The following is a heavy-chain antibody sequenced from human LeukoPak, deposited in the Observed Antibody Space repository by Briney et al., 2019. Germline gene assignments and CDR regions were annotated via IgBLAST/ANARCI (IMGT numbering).Heavy chain of an antibody. D-gene: IGHD4-17*01. V-gene: IGHV5-10-1*01. J-gene: IGHJ4*02. CDR1: GYSFTSYW. CDR2: IDPSDSYT. CDR3: AIYYGDYSDIYDY. Sequence: GESLKISCKGSGYSFTSYWNSWVRQMPGKGLEWMGRIDPSDSYTNYSPSVQAHVTISADKSISTDYLQWSSLKASDTAMYYCAIYYGDYSDIYDYWGQGTLVTVSS.